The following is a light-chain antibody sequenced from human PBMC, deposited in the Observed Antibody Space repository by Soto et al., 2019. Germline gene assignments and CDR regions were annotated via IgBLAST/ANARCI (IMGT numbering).Light chain of an antibody. J-gene: IGKJ4*01. CDR3: QQHGSSQT. CDR1: QSVSSTY. Sequence: EIVLTQSPGTLSLSPGERAALSCRASQSVSSTYLAWYQQKPGQAPRLLIYGASSRATGIPDRFSGSGSGTDFTLTISRLEPEDFAVYYCQQHGSSQTLGGGTKVDTK. V-gene: IGKV3-20*01. CDR2: GAS.